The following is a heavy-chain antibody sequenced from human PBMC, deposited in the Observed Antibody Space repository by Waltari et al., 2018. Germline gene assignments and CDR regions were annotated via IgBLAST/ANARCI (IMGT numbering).Heavy chain of an antibody. V-gene: IGHV3-48*01. CDR3: ARESGYDRVPGDY. CDR1: GFTFSSYS. D-gene: IGHD3-22*01. CDR2: ISSSSSTI. Sequence: EVQLVESGGGLVQPGGSLRLSCAASGFTFSSYSMTWVRQAPGKGLEWVSYISSSSSTIYYADSVKGRFTISRDNAKNSLYLQMNSLRAEDTAVYYCARESGYDRVPGDYWGQGTLVTVSS. J-gene: IGHJ4*02.